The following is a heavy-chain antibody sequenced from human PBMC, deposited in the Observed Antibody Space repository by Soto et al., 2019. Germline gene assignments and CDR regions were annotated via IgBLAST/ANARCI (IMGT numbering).Heavy chain of an antibody. Sequence: DVQLVESGGGLVKPGGALRLSCAASGFNFITFSMNWVRQAPGKGLEWVSSISASSSSINYAESVKGRFTVSRDNAKNSLYLQMNSLTAEDATLYYCVRDAYNRDAFDIWGQGTPVTVSS. D-gene: IGHD1-20*01. CDR1: GFNFITFS. V-gene: IGHV3-21*01. CDR3: VRDAYNRDAFDI. J-gene: IGHJ3*02. CDR2: ISASSSSI.